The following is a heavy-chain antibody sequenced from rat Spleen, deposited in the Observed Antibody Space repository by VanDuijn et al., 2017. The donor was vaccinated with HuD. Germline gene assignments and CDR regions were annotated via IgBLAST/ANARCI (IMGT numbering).Heavy chain of an antibody. CDR1: GFTFSDYY. J-gene: IGHJ4*01. Sequence: EVQLVESGGGLVQPGRSLKLSCAASGFTFSDYYMAWVRQAPTKGLEWVASISYDGGSTYYRDSVKGRFTISRDNAKSSLYLQMDSLRSEDTATYYCTTEGTTYYGYTLPSYVMDAWGQGASVTVSS. D-gene: IGHD1-9*01. CDR3: TTEGTTYYGYTLPSYVMDA. CDR2: ISYDGGST. V-gene: IGHV5-20*01.